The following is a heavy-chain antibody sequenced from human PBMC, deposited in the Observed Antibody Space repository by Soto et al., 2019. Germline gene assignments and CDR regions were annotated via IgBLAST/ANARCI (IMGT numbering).Heavy chain of an antibody. Sequence: ASVKVSCKASGYTFTSYGISWVRQAPGQGLEWMGWISAYNGNTNYAQKLQGRVTMTTDTSTSTAYMELRSLRSDDTAVYYCARRSGDTAMATYYYYYYGMDVWGQGTTVTVSS. V-gene: IGHV1-18*01. CDR2: ISAYNGNT. CDR3: ARRSGDTAMATYYYYYYGMDV. D-gene: IGHD5-18*01. J-gene: IGHJ6*02. CDR1: GYTFTSYG.